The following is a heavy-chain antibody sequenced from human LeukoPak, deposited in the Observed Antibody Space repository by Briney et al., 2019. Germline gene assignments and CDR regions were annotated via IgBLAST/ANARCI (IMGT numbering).Heavy chain of an antibody. CDR2: IGGGGST. CDR3: AKEDDFWSGYCHY. CDR1: GFIFTYYA. J-gene: IGHJ4*02. V-gene: IGHV3-23*01. Sequence: GGSLRLSCAASGFIFTYYAMSWVRQAPGKGLEWVSGIGGGGSTYYADSVKGRFTISRDNSKNTLYLQMNSLRAEDTAVYYCAKEDDFWSGYCHYWGQGTLVTVSS. D-gene: IGHD3-3*01.